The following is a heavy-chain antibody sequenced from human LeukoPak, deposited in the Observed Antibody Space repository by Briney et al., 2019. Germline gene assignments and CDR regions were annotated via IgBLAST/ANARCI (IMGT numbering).Heavy chain of an antibody. J-gene: IGHJ4*02. D-gene: IGHD3-9*01. CDR3: ARDRELRYFDWLPAFDY. CDR1: GFTFRSFS. V-gene: IGHV3-11*01. CDR2: ISSSGSTI. Sequence: PGGSLRLSCAASGFTFRSFSMNWIRQAPGKGLEWVSYISSSGSTIYYADSVKGRFTISRDNAKNSLYLQMNSLRAEDTAVYYCARDRELRYFDWLPAFDYWGQGTLVTVSS.